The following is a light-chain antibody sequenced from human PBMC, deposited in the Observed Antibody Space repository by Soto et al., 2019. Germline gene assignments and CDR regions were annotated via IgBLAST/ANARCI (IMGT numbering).Light chain of an antibody. V-gene: IGKV1-33*01. CDR2: DAS. J-gene: IGKJ2*01. CDR1: QDINNY. Sequence: DIQMTQSPSSLSASVGDRVTITCQASQDINNYLNWYQQKPGKAPKLLIYDASNLETGVPSRFSGSGSGTLFTFTISSLQPEDLATYYCQRYDHLPTYTFGQGTKLEI. CDR3: QRYDHLPTYT.